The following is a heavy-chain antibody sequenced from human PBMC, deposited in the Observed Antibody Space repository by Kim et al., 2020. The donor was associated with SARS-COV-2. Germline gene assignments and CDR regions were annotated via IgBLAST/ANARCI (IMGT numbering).Heavy chain of an antibody. V-gene: IGHV1-69*13. CDR1: GGNFRRHA. Sequence: SVKVSCKASGGNFRRHAITWVRRAPGQGLEWMGGIIPLYGVVNYAQKFQDRVTMTADESATTAYMELSSLTSEDTAVYYCARTDDSTGYFYGWFDPWGQ. CDR3: ARTDDSTGYFYGWFDP. J-gene: IGHJ5*02. D-gene: IGHD3-22*01. CDR2: IIPLYGVV.